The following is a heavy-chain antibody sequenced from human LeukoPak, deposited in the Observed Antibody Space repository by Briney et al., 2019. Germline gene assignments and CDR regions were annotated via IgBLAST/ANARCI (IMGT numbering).Heavy chain of an antibody. D-gene: IGHD4-17*01. CDR1: GFTFSSYW. Sequence: GGSLRLSCAASGFTFSSYWMSWVRQAPGKGLEWVANIKQDGSEKYYVDSVKGRFTISRDNAKNSLYLQMNSLRAEDTAVYYCARGRDYAYPTLDYWGQRTLVTVSS. CDR3: ARGRDYAYPTLDY. CDR2: IKQDGSEK. J-gene: IGHJ4*02. V-gene: IGHV3-7*01.